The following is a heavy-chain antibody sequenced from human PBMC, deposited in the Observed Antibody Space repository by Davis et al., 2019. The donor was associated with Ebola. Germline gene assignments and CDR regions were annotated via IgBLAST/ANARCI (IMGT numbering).Heavy chain of an antibody. CDR1: GFIFDDYA. Sequence: GGSLRLSCVASGFIFDDYAMHWVRQASGKGLEWVGRIRSKANSYATAYAASVKGRFTISRDDSKNTAYLQMNSLKTEDTAVYYCTRHFSVGDHGDYWGQGTLVTVSS. J-gene: IGHJ4*02. V-gene: IGHV3-73*01. D-gene: IGHD4-17*01. CDR3: TRHFSVGDHGDY. CDR2: IRSKANSYAT.